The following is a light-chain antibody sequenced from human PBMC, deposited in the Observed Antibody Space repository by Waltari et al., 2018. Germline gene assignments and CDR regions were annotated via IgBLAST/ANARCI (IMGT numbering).Light chain of an antibody. CDR2: GAS. V-gene: IGKV3-20*01. Sequence: EIVLTPSPGALSLSPGERVTLSCRASASISSGYFAWFQQKPGQPPRLLIYGASRRAAGIPDRFSGGGSGADYTLTISRLVPEDFAVYYCHQYDRSPPFTFGQGTRL. CDR3: HQYDRSPPFT. CDR1: ASISSGY. J-gene: IGKJ5*01.